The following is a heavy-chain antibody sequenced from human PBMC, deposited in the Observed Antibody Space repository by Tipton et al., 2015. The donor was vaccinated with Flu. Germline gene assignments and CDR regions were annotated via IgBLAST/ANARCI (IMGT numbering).Heavy chain of an antibody. V-gene: IGHV4-59*08. Sequence: GLVKPSETLSLTCTVSGGSISTYYWSWIRQPPGKGLEWIGHIYYSGSTNYDPSLKSRVTISVDTSKNELSLKLSSVTAADTAVYYCAGHPSRIAATGTGFDYWGQGTLVTVSS. D-gene: IGHD6-13*01. J-gene: IGHJ4*02. CDR2: IYYSGST. CDR3: AGHPSRIAATGTGFDY. CDR1: GGSISTYY.